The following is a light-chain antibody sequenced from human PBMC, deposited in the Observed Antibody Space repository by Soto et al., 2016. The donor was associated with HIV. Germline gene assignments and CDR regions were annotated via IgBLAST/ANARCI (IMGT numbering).Light chain of an antibody. CDR2: KDT. V-gene: IGLV3-27*01. J-gene: IGLJ3*02. CDR3: YSTSDNSGL. CDR1: VLAKKY. Sequence: SFELTQPPSVSVSPGQTARITCSGPVLAKKYARWFQRKPGQAPLLVIYKDTERPSEIPERFSGSTSGTTVTLTISGAQVEDEADYYCYSTSDNSGLFGGGTKLTVL.